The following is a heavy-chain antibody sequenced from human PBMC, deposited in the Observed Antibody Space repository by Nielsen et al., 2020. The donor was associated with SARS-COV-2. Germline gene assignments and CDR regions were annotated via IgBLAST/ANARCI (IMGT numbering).Heavy chain of an antibody. V-gene: IGHV3-9*01. CDR2: ISWNSGSI. Sequence: GGSLRLSCAASGFTFDDYAMHWVRQAPGKGLEWVSGISWNSGSIDYADSVKGRFTISRDNSKNTLYLQMNSLRAEDTAVYYCAGHLSWYGMDVWGQGTTVTVSS. CDR3: AGHLSWYGMDV. CDR1: GFTFDDYA. J-gene: IGHJ6*02. D-gene: IGHD3-16*02.